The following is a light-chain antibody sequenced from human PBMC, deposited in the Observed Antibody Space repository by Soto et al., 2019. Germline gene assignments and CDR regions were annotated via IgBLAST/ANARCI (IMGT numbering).Light chain of an antibody. Sequence: EIVMTQSPATLSVSPGGRATLSCRASQSVSSNLAWYQQKPGQAPSLLIYGASTRATGTPARFSGSGSGTEFTLTISSLQSEDFAVYYCQQYIRWPLTFGGGTKVDI. J-gene: IGKJ4*01. CDR3: QQYIRWPLT. CDR1: QSVSSN. CDR2: GAS. V-gene: IGKV3-15*01.